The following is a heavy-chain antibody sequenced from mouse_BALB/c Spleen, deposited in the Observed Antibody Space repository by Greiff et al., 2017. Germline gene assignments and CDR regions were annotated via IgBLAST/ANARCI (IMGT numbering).Heavy chain of an antibody. CDR2: IDPANGNT. Sequence: VQLQQSGAELVKPGASVKLSCTASGFNIKDTYMHWVKQRPEQGLEWIGRIDPANGNTKYDPKFQGKATITADTSSNTAYLQLSSLTSEDTAVYYCARRGYGSSCLAYWGQGTLVTVSA. J-gene: IGHJ3*01. CDR1: GFNIKDTY. D-gene: IGHD1-1*01. V-gene: IGHV14-3*02. CDR3: ARRGYGSSCLAY.